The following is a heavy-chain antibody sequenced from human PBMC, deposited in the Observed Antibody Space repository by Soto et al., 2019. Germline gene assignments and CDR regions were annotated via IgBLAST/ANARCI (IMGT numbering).Heavy chain of an antibody. V-gene: IGHV4-31*03. D-gene: IGHD3-3*01. CDR3: ARQPYDFWSGYPAGWFDP. J-gene: IGHJ5*02. CDR2: IYYSGST. Sequence: SETLSLTCTVSGGSISSGGYYWSWIRQHPGKGLEWIGYIYYSGSTYYNPSLKSRVTISVDTSKNQFSLKLSSVTAADTAVYYCARQPYDFWSGYPAGWFDPWGQGTLVTVSS. CDR1: GGSISSGGYY.